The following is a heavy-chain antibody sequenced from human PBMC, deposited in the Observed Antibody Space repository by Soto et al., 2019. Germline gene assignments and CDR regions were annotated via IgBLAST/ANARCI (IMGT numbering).Heavy chain of an antibody. CDR2: MNPNSGNT. J-gene: IGHJ6*02. CDR3: ARDQTGTTTYYYYGMDV. D-gene: IGHD1-7*01. Sequence: ASVKVSCKASGYTFTGYDINWVRQATGQGLEWMGWMNPNSGNTGYAQKFQGRVTMTRNTSISTAYMELSSLRSEDTAVYYCARDQTGTTTYYYYGMDVWGQGTTVTVSS. V-gene: IGHV1-8*01. CDR1: GYTFTGYD.